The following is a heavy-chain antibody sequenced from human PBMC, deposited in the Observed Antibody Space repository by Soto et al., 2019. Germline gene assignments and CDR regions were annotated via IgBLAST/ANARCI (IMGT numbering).Heavy chain of an antibody. CDR1: SGSISSSNW. D-gene: IGHD4-17*01. Sequence: SETLSLTCAVSSGSISSSNWWSWVRQPPGKGLEWIGEIYHSGSTNYNPSLKSRVTISVDKSKNQFSLKLSSVTAADTAVYYCARASDYDYYYYYMDVWGKGTTVTVSS. CDR3: ARASDYDYYYYYMDV. CDR2: IYHSGST. J-gene: IGHJ6*03. V-gene: IGHV4-4*02.